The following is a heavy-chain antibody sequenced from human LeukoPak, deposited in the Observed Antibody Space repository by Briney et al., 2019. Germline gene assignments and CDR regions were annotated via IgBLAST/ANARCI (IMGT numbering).Heavy chain of an antibody. CDR3: ARSLGYCSSGSCYVFDY. Sequence: SGTLSLTCTVSGGSVGSSCCYWGWIRQPPGRGLEWIGNIYYSGNTYYNPSLKSRVTMSVDTSKNQLSLKLSSAAAADTAVYYCARSLGYCSSGSCYVFDYWGQGILVTVSS. CDR2: IYYSGNT. J-gene: IGHJ4*02. CDR1: GGSVGSSCCY. V-gene: IGHV4-39*01. D-gene: IGHD2-15*01.